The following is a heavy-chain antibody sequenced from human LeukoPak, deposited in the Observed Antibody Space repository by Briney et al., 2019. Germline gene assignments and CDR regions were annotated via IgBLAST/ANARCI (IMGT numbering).Heavy chain of an antibody. V-gene: IGHV3-74*01. J-gene: IGHJ4*02. Sequence: GGSLRLSCAASGFTFSTYWMHWVRQAPGKGLVWVSRINSDGSSTSYADSVKGRFTISRDNAKNTLYLQMNSLRAEDTAVYYCARGDDSSGYYHVDYWGQGTLVTVSS. CDR1: GFTFSTYW. CDR3: ARGDDSSGYYHVDY. D-gene: IGHD3-22*01. CDR2: INSDGSST.